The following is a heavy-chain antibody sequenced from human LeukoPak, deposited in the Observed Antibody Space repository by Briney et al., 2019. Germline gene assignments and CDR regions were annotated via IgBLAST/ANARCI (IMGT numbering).Heavy chain of an antibody. D-gene: IGHD6-25*01. Sequence: PSETLSPTCTVSGGSISSSSYYWGWIRQPPGKGLEWIGSIYYSGSTYYNPSLKSRVTISVDTSKNQFSLKLSSVTAADTAVYYCARQGGPDYWGQGTLVTVSS. CDR1: GGSISSSSYY. J-gene: IGHJ4*02. CDR3: ARQGGPDY. V-gene: IGHV4-39*01. CDR2: IYYSGST.